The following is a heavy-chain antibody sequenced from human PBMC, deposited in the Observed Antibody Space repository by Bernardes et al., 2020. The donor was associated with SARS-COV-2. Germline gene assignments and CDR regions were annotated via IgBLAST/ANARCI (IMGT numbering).Heavy chain of an antibody. V-gene: IGHV3-11*01. Sequence: GGSLRLSCAASGFTFSEHYMSWIRQAPGKGLEWISYISSTATTRYYAESLKGRFTISRDNTGNSLYLQMSSLRVEDTAVYYCARDSHMTLTIEGNYGLDVWGQGTTVTVSS. CDR3: ARDSHMTLTIEGNYGLDV. D-gene: IGHD3-9*01. J-gene: IGHJ6*02. CDR1: GFTFSEHY. CDR2: ISSTATTR.